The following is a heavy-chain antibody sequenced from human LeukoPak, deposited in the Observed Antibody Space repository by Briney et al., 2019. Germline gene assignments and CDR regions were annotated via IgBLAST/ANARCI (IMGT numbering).Heavy chain of an antibody. CDR3: AKDRFPTDSGSYWPFDY. CDR1: GFTFSSYA. CDR2: ISGSGGST. J-gene: IGHJ4*02. Sequence: PGGSLRLSCAASGFTFSSYAMSWVRQAPGKGLEWVSAISGSGGSTYYADSVKGRFTISRDNSKNTLYLQMNSLRAEDTAVYYCAKDRFPTDSGSYWPFDYWGQGTLVTVSS. D-gene: IGHD1-26*01. V-gene: IGHV3-23*01.